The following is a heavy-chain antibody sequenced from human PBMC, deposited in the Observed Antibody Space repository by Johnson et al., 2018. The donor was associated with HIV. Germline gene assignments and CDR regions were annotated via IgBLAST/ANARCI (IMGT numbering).Heavy chain of an antibody. Sequence: VQLVESGGGLVQPGGSLRLSCAASGFTVSTNYMNWVRLAPGKGLEWVSDITWNGGSTGYADSVKGRFTISRDNSKNTLYLQMNSLRAEDTAVYYCAKDIGGLDAFDIWGQGTMVTVSS. D-gene: IGHD4-23*01. V-gene: IGHV3-66*02. J-gene: IGHJ3*02. CDR1: GFTVSTNY. CDR3: AKDIGGLDAFDI. CDR2: TWNGGST.